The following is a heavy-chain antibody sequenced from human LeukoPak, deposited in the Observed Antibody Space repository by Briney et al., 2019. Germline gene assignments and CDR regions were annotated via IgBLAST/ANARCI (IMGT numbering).Heavy chain of an antibody. J-gene: IGHJ4*02. Sequence: GGPLRLSCAAPGFTFRSYAMTGVRQAPGKGLEGVAVISYDGSNKYYADSVKGRFTISRDNSKNTLYLQMNSLRAEDTAVYYCARTYYYDSSGSYWGQGTLVTVSS. CDR2: ISYDGSNK. CDR1: GFTFRSYA. CDR3: ARTYYYDSSGSY. V-gene: IGHV3-30*04. D-gene: IGHD3-22*01.